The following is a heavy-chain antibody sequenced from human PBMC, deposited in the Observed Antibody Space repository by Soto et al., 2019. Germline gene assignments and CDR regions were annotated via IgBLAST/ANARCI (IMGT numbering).Heavy chain of an antibody. CDR1: GYTFTSYY. J-gene: IGHJ3*02. Sequence: ASVKVSCKASGYTFTSYYMHWVRQAPGQGLEWMGIINPSGGSTSYAQKFQGRVTMTRDTSTSTVYMELSSLRSEDTAVYYCARLWRRNYYDSSGYRIYDAFDIWGQGTMVTVSS. CDR2: INPSGGST. D-gene: IGHD3-22*01. CDR3: ARLWRRNYYDSSGYRIYDAFDI. V-gene: IGHV1-46*01.